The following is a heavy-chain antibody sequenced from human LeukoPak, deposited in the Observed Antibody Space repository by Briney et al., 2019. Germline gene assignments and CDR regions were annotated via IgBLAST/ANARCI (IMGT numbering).Heavy chain of an antibody. D-gene: IGHD1-1*01. CDR2: IYSGGTT. V-gene: IGHV3-66*04. Sequence: GGSLRLSCAASGFTVSSNYMSWVRQAPGKGLEWVSLIYSGGTTYYADSVKGRFTISRDNSKNTLYLHMNNLRAEDPASYYRSKLENWGQGDLVTVS. CDR3: SKLEN. J-gene: IGHJ4*02. CDR1: GFTVSSNY.